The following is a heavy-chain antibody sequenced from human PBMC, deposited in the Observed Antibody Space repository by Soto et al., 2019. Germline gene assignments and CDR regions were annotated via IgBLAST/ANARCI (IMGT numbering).Heavy chain of an antibody. V-gene: IGHV3-23*04. CDR1: GFTFGRYA. CDR2: ISGNGGSI. D-gene: IGHD6-6*01. Sequence: EVQLVQSGGGLVQPGGSQTLSCAASGFTFGRYAMNWVRQAPGKGLEWVSTISGNGGSIYYADSVKGRFTISRDNSKDTLYLLMNSLTTEDTATYFCAKIRVPYYAMDVWGQGTTVTVSS. J-gene: IGHJ6*02. CDR3: AKIRVPYYAMDV.